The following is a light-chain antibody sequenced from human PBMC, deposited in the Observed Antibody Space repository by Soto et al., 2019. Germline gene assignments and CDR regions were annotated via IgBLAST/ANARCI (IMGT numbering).Light chain of an antibody. CDR3: CSFAGGATFV. J-gene: IGLJ2*01. CDR2: EAN. CDR1: TNDIGGYNL. V-gene: IGLV2-23*02. Sequence: QSALTQPASVSGSPGQSITISCTGTTNDIGGYNLVSWYQQHPGKAPKLMIYEANKRPSGVSDRFSGSKSGNTASLTISPLQSEDEADYSCCSFAGGATFVFGGGTQLTVL.